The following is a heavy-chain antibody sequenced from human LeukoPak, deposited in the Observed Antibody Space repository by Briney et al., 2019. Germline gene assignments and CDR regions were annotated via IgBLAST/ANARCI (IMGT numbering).Heavy chain of an antibody. CDR1: GSTFSSYW. D-gene: IGHD5-18*01. CDR3: ARAPRGYSYGYDY. J-gene: IGHJ4*02. V-gene: IGHV3-7*01. Sequence: GGSLRLSCAASGSTFSSYWMSWVRQAPGKGLEWVANIKQDGSEKYYVDSVKGRFTISRDNAKNSLYLQMNSLRAEDTAVYYCARAPRGYSYGYDYWGQGTLVTVSS. CDR2: IKQDGSEK.